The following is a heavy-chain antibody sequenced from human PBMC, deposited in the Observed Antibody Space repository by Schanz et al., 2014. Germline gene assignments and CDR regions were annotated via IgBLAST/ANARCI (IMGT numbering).Heavy chain of an antibody. V-gene: IGHV3-48*01. D-gene: IGHD3-22*01. CDR2: IDGKSTTV. Sequence: VQLVESGGGVVQPGRSLRLSCSASGFSFSSYSMNWVRQAPGKGLEWLSYIDGKSTTVYYADSVKGRFTVSRDNARNSLYLQMNSLRAEDTAVYYCAKDPSHGDYDYYFDYWGQGTLVTVSS. J-gene: IGHJ4*02. CDR1: GFSFSSYS. CDR3: AKDPSHGDYDYYFDY.